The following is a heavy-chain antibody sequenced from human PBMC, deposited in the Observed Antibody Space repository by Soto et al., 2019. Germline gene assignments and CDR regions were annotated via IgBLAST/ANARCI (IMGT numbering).Heavy chain of an antibody. V-gene: IGHV4-31*03. CDR2: IFYTGTT. CDR1: GGSITSGGYY. J-gene: IGHJ5*02. CDR3: ARDTKLFGVALQTGFDT. Sequence: SETLSLTCTVSGGSITSGGYYWNWIRQHPGKGLEWIGYIFYTGTTRYNSALQSRVSISVDSTKNHFSLKLTSVTAADTAVYYCARDTKLFGVALQTGFDTWGTGTLVTVS. D-gene: IGHD3-3*01.